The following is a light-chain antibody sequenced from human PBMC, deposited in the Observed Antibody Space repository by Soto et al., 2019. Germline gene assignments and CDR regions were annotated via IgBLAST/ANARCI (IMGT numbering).Light chain of an antibody. CDR2: EVT. V-gene: IGLV2-8*01. J-gene: IGLJ3*02. Sequence: QSALAQPPSASGSPGQSVTISCTGTSSDVGAYQYVSWYQQYPGKAPKLMIYEVTKRPSGVPDRFSGSKSGNTASLTVSGLQAEDEDDYYCTSYVGNDIWVFGGGTKVTVL. CDR1: SSDVGAYQY. CDR3: TSYVGNDIWV.